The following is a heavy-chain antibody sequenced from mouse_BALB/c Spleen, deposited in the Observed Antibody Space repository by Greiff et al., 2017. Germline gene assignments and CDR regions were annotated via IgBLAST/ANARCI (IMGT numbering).Heavy chain of an antibody. V-gene: IGHV1-52*01. Sequence: QVHVKQPGAELVRPGASVKLSCKASGYTFTSYWMNWVKQRPEQGLEWIGRIDPYDSETHYNQKFKDKAILTVDKSSSTAYMQLSSLTSEDSAVYYCARWATVVGVDYWGQGTSVTVSS. J-gene: IGHJ4*01. CDR1: GYTFTSYW. CDR2: IDPYDSET. CDR3: ARWATVVGVDY. D-gene: IGHD1-1*01.